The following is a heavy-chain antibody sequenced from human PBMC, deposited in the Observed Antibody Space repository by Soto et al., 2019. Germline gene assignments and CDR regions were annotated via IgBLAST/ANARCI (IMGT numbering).Heavy chain of an antibody. CDR2: ISGSGGST. Sequence: GGSLRLSCAASGFTFSSYAMSWVRQAPGKGLEWVSAISGSGGSTYYADSVKGRFTISRDNSKNTLYLQMNSLRAEDTAVYYCTVCSGFWIGPPCYYYGMDVWGQGTTVTV. CDR1: GFTFSSYA. J-gene: IGHJ6*02. D-gene: IGHD3-10*02. CDR3: TVCSGFWIGPPCYYYGMDV. V-gene: IGHV3-23*01.